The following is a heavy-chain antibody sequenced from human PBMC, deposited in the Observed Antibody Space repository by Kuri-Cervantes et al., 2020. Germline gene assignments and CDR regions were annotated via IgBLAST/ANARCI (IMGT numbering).Heavy chain of an antibody. V-gene: IGHV3-21*01. J-gene: IGHJ4*02. CDR2: ISGSSSST. D-gene: IGHD2-15*01. Sequence: GESLKISCAASGFTFSSYSMNWVRQAPGKGLEWVSSISGSSSSTYYADSVKGRFAISRDNAKNSLYLQMNSLRAEDTAVYYCARSGYCSGGSCYVYFDYWGQGTLVTVSS. CDR1: GFTFSSYS. CDR3: ARSGYCSGGSCYVYFDY.